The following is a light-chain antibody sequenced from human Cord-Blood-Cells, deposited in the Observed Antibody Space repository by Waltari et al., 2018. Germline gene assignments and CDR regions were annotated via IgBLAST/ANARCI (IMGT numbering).Light chain of an antibody. CDR2: AAS. J-gene: IGKJ5*01. Sequence: AIRMTQSPSSLSASTGDRVTITRRASQGISSYLSWYHQKPGKAPKLLIYAASTLQSGGPSGFSGSGSGTDFTLTISCLQSEDFATYYCQQYYSYPTFGQGTRLEIK. CDR1: QGISSY. CDR3: QQYYSYPT. V-gene: IGKV1-8*01.